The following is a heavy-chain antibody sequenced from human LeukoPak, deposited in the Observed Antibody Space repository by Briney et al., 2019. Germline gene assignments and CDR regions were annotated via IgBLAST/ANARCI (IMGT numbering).Heavy chain of an antibody. D-gene: IGHD4-17*01. CDR3: ARLDYADYLTY. Sequence: WETLSLTCTISGSSITSNDRMYWAWIRQPPGTGLEWIGSTSYTGRTSHDPALKSRVTISVDTTKNQFSLRVSSVTAADTAVYYCARLDYADYLTYWGQGILVTVSS. V-gene: IGHV4-39*07. CDR2: TSYTGRT. J-gene: IGHJ4*02. CDR1: GSSITSNDRMY.